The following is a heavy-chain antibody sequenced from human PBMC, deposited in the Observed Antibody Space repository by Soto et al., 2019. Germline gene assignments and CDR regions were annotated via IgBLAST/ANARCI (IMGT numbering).Heavy chain of an antibody. CDR2: TYYRSKWYN. D-gene: IGHD2-2*01. Sequence: SQTLSLTCAISGDSVSSNSAAWNWIRQSPSRGLEWLGRTYYRSKWYNDYAVSVKSRITINPDTSKNQFSLQLNSVTPEDTAVYYCARAWYCSSTSCQAHHSFDICGQGTMVTVS. V-gene: IGHV6-1*01. J-gene: IGHJ3*02. CDR1: GDSVSSNSAA. CDR3: ARAWYCSSTSCQAHHSFDI.